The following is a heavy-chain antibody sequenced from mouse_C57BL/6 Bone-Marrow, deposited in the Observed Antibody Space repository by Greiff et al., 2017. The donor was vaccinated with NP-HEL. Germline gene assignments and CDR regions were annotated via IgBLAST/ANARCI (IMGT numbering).Heavy chain of an antibody. V-gene: IGHV14-4*01. CDR2: IDPANGDT. Sequence: VQLQQSGAELVRPGASVKLSCTASGFHIKDDYMHWVKQRPEQGLEWIGWIDPANGDTESASKLQGKATITADTSSNTAYLQLSSLTSEDTAVYYCRTDDYGSSYEYYFDYWGQGTTLTVSS. CDR3: RTDDYGSSYEYYFDY. CDR1: GFHIKDDY. D-gene: IGHD1-1*01. J-gene: IGHJ2*01.